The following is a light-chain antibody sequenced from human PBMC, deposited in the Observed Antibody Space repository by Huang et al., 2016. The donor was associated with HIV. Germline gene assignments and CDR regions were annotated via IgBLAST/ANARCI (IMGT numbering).Light chain of an antibody. V-gene: IGKV1-5*03. J-gene: IGKJ1*01. CDR2: KTS. Sequence: DIQMTQSPSTLSASVGDRVTITCRASQSISSWLAWYQQKQRKAPKLLIYKTSSLESGVPSRLSGSGCGTEFNLTISSLQADDFATYYCQQYNSYWTFGQGTQVEIK. CDR3: QQYNSYWT. CDR1: QSISSW.